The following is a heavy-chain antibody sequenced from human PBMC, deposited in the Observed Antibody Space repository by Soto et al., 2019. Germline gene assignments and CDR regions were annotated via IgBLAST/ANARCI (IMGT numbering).Heavy chain of an antibody. CDR2: IYPGDSDT. J-gene: IGHJ3*02. CDR1: GYSFTSCW. CDR3: ARGLGPRDYYDSSGYYYWGAFDI. V-gene: IGHV5-51*01. D-gene: IGHD3-22*01. Sequence: GESLKISCKGSGYSFTSCWIGWVRQMPGKGLEWMGIIYPGDSDTRYSPSFQGQVTISADKSISTAYLQWSSLKASDTAMYYCARGLGPRDYYDSSGYYYWGAFDIWGQGTMVTVSS.